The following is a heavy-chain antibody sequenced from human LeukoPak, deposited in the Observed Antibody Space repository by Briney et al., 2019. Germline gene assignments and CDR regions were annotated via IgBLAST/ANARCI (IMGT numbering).Heavy chain of an antibody. V-gene: IGHV3-7*01. CDR1: GFTFSSYW. CDR2: IKQDGSEK. D-gene: IGHD2-2*01. Sequence: GGSLRLSCAASGFTFSSYWMSWVRQAPGKGLEWVANIKQDGSEKYYVDSVKGRFTISRDNTKNTLHLQMNSLRAEDTAIYYCGKECSSTTCYPWGQGTQVTVSS. J-gene: IGHJ4*02. CDR3: GKECSSTTCYP.